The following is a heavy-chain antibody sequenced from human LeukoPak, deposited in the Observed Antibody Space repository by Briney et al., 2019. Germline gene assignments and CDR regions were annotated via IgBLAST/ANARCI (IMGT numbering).Heavy chain of an antibody. CDR3: ARHGYCSSTSCYPDY. Sequence: SETLSLTCSVSGDSISSSNNYWGWIRQPPGKGLEWIAIIHYSGSTDYNPSLKSRVTISLDTSKNQFSLNLRYVTAADTAMYYCARHGYCSSTSCYPDYWGQGTLVTVSS. CDR2: IHYSGST. CDR1: GDSISSSNNY. V-gene: IGHV4-39*01. J-gene: IGHJ4*02. D-gene: IGHD2-2*03.